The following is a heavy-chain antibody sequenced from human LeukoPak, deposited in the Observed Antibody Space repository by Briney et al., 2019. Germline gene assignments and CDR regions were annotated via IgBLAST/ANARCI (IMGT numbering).Heavy chain of an antibody. D-gene: IGHD6-13*01. CDR2: ISGSGGST. CDR1: GFTFSSYA. J-gene: IGHJ4*02. V-gene: IGHV3-23*01. Sequence: GGSLRLSCAASGFTFSSYAMSWVRQAPGKGLEWVSAISGSGGSTHYADSVKGRFTISRDNSKNTLYLQMNSLRAEDTAVYYCASSSRSWISPLDYWGQGTLVTVSS. CDR3: ASSSRSWISPLDY.